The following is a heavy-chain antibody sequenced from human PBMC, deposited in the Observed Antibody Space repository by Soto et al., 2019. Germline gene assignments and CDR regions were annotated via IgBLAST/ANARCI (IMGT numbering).Heavy chain of an antibody. J-gene: IGHJ4*02. CDR3: AKSRDFWSGYSQKRGGYFDY. D-gene: IGHD3-3*01. V-gene: IGHV3-23*01. CDR1: GFTFSSYA. CDR2: ISGSGGST. Sequence: GGSLRLSCAASGFTFSSYAMSWVRQAPGKGLEWVSAISGSGGSTYYADSVKGRFTISRDNSKNTLYLQMNSLRAEDTAVYYCAKSRDFWSGYSQKRGGYFDYWGQGTLVTVSS.